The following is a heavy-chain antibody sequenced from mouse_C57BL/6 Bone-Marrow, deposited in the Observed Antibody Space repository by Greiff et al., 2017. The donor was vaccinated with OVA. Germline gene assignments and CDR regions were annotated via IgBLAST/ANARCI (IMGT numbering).Heavy chain of an antibody. CDR1: GYTFTSYW. D-gene: IGHD2-1*01. V-gene: IGHV1-50*01. Sequence: QVTLKVSGAELMKPGASVKLSCKATGYTFTSYWMQWVKQRPGQGLEWIGEIDPSDSYTNYNQKFKGKATLTVDTSSSTAYMQLSSLTSDDAAVYYCARGYGNYEGFAYWGQGTLVTVSA. CDR2: IDPSDSYT. J-gene: IGHJ3*01. CDR3: ARGYGNYEGFAY.